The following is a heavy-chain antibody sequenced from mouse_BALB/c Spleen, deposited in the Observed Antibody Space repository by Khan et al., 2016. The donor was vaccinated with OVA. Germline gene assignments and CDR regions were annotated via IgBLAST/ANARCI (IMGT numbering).Heavy chain of an antibody. V-gene: IGHV3-2*02. D-gene: IGHD1-1*01. Sequence: VQLKESGPGLVKPSQSLSLTCTVAGYSITSDYAWNWIRQFPGNKLEWMAYISYSGSTSSNPSLKSRISVTRDTSKNQFFLQLNSVTTEDTATYYCARRCYYGQWYFDGWGAGTTVTVSS. J-gene: IGHJ1*01. CDR3: ARRCYYGQWYFDG. CDR1: GYSITSDYA. CDR2: ISYSGST.